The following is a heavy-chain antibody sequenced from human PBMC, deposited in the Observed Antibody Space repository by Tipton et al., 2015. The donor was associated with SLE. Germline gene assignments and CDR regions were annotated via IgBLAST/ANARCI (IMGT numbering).Heavy chain of an antibody. Sequence: GSLRLSCAASGFTFDDYTMHWVRQAPGKGLEWVSLISWDGGSTYYADSLKGRFTISRDNSKNSLYLQMNSLRTEDTALYYCAKDNEYTYYDFWSGYYTKPAPTTYYYGMDVWGQGTTVTVSS. CDR2: ISWDGGST. V-gene: IGHV3-43*01. CDR3: AKDNEYTYYDFWSGYYTKPAPTTYYYGMDV. CDR1: GFTFDDYT. D-gene: IGHD3-3*01. J-gene: IGHJ6*02.